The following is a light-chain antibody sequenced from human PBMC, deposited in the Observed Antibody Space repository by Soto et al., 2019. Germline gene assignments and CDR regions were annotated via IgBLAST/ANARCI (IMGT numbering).Light chain of an antibody. CDR1: QSVGSY. CDR2: DAS. V-gene: IGKV3-11*01. Sequence: ETVLTQSPATLSLSPGERATLSCRASQSVGSYLVWYQQKPGQAPRLLIYDASNRATGIPARFSGSGSGTDFTLTISSLEPEDFAVYYCQQRSNWYTFGQGTKLEIK. J-gene: IGKJ2*01. CDR3: QQRSNWYT.